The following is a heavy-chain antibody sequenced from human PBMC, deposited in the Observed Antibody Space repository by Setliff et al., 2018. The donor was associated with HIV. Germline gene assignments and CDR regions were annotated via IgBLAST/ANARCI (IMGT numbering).Heavy chain of an antibody. CDR2: INHSGST. CDR3: ARALYLNYYGSGSYYTPYYYYGMDV. J-gene: IGHJ6*02. D-gene: IGHD3-10*01. CDR1: GGSLSGYY. Sequence: LSLTCAVYGGSLSGYYWSWIRQPPGKGLEWIGEINHSGSTNYNPSLKSRVTISVDTSKNQFSLKLSSVTAADTAVYYCARALYLNYYGSGSYYTPYYYYGMDVWGQGTTVTVSS. V-gene: IGHV4-34*01.